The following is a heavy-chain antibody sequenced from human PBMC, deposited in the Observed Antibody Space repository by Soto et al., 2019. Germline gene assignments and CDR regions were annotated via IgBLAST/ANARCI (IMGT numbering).Heavy chain of an antibody. Sequence: ASVKVSCKPSGYTFTSYGITWVRQAPGQGLEWMGWISAYNGNTNYAQKFQGRVTMTTDKSTSTAYMELRSLGSDDTAVYYCASGWFGEFVYQFDYWGQGTLVTVSS. V-gene: IGHV1-18*01. J-gene: IGHJ4*02. CDR1: GYTFTSYG. CDR3: ASGWFGEFVYQFDY. CDR2: ISAYNGNT. D-gene: IGHD3-10*01.